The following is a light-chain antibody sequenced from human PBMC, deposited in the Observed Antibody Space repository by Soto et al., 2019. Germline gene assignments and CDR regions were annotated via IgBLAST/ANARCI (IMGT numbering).Light chain of an antibody. J-gene: IGLJ1*01. CDR2: EFS. CDR3: CSYAGSSTFYV. V-gene: IGLV2-23*02. Sequence: QSVLTQPASVSGSPGQSITISCTGTSSDVGSYNLVSWYQQHPGKAPKLMIYEFSKRPSGVSNRFSGSKSGNTASLTISGLQAEDEADYYCCSYAGSSTFYVFGTGTKVTVL. CDR1: SSDVGSYNL.